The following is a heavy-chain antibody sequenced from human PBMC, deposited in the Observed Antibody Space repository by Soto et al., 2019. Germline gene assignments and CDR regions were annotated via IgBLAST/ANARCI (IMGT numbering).Heavy chain of an antibody. D-gene: IGHD3-10*01. CDR1: GGSFSGYY. CDR2: INHSGST. Sequence: PSETLSLTCAVYGGSFSGYYWSWIRQPPGKGLEWIGEINHSGSTNYNPSLKGRVTISVDTSKNQFSLKLSSVTAADTAVYYCARGLADYGSGNCYMDVWGKGTTVTVSS. V-gene: IGHV4-34*01. CDR3: ARGLADYGSGNCYMDV. J-gene: IGHJ6*03.